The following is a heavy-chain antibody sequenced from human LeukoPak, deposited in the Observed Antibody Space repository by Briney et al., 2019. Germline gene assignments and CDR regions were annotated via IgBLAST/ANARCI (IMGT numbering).Heavy chain of an antibody. J-gene: IGHJ5*02. V-gene: IGHV4-30-4*01. D-gene: IGHD3-3*01. CDR2: IYYSGST. CDR1: GGSISSGDYY. Sequence: PSETLSLTCTVSGGSISSGDYYWRWLRQPPGTGLEWIGYIYYSGSTYYNPSLKSRVTISVDTSKNQFSLKLSSVTAADTAVYYCARALYDFWSGYNWFDPWGQGTLLTVSS. CDR3: ARALYDFWSGYNWFDP.